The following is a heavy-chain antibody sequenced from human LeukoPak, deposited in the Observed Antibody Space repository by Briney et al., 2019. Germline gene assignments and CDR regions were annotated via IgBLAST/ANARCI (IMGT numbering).Heavy chain of an antibody. CDR2: IYPGDSDP. CDR3: ARFSSSWAPPQLDY. CDR1: GYSFTNYW. V-gene: IGHV5-51*01. J-gene: IGHJ4*02. D-gene: IGHD6-13*01. Sequence: GESLKISCKGSGYSFTNYWIGWVRQMPGKGPEWRGIIYPGDSDPRYSPSFQGQVSISVDKSISTAYLQWRSLKASDSAIYYCARFSSSWAPPQLDYWGQGTLVTVSS.